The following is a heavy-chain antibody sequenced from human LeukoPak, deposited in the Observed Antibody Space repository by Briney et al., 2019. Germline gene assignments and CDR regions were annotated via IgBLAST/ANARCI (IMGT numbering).Heavy chain of an antibody. J-gene: IGHJ4*02. D-gene: IGHD6-6*01. CDR1: GGSISSGSYY. CDR3: ARDGGSSSSWVDY. Sequence: SETLSLTCTVSGGSISSGSYYWSWIRQPAGKGLEWIGRIYTSVSTNYNPSLKSRVTISVDTSKNQFSLKLSSVTAADTAVYYCARDGGSSSSWVDYWGQGTLVTVSS. V-gene: IGHV4-61*02. CDR2: IYTSVST.